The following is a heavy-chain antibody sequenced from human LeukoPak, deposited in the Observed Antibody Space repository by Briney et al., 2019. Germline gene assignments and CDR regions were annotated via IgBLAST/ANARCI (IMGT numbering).Heavy chain of an antibody. CDR1: RYTFTGYY. D-gene: IGHD1/OR15-1a*01. J-gene: IGHJ6*03. Sequence: ASVKVSCKASRYTFTGYYMHWVRQAPGQGLEWMGWVTPNSGGTNYAQKFQGRVTMTRDTSISTAYMELSRLRSDDTAVYYCARLTREQISGHYYYYYMDVWGKGTTVTISS. CDR3: ARLTREQISGHYYYYYMDV. CDR2: VTPNSGGT. V-gene: IGHV1-2*02.